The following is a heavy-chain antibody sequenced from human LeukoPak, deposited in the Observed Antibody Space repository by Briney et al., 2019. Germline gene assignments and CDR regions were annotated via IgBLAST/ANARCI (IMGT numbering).Heavy chain of an antibody. CDR3: ARRDYYDSSGYYPSEEAPFDP. Sequence: ASVKVSCKASGYTFTSYGISWVRQAPGQGLEWMGWISAYNGNTNYAQKLQGRVTMTTDTSTSTAYMELRSLRSDGTAVYYCARRDYYDSSGYYPSEEAPFDPWGQGTLVTVSS. D-gene: IGHD3-22*01. J-gene: IGHJ5*02. V-gene: IGHV1-18*01. CDR2: ISAYNGNT. CDR1: GYTFTSYG.